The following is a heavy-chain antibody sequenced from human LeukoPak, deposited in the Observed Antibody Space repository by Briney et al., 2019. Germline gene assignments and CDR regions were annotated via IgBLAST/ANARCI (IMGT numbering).Heavy chain of an antibody. D-gene: IGHD5-24*01. J-gene: IGHJ4*02. V-gene: IGHV1-2*02. CDR1: GYSFTGYY. Sequence: ASVKVSSKASGYSFTGYYIHWVRQAPGQGLEWMGWIDPDSGHTQYTQKYRGRVTMTRDTSISTAYMELSRLRSDDTAVFYCARSGDGYTDWGQGTLVTVSS. CDR2: IDPDSGHT. CDR3: ARSGDGYTD.